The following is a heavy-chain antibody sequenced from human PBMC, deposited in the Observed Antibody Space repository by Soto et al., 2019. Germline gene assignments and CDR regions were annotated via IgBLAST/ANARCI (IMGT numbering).Heavy chain of an antibody. D-gene: IGHD6-13*01. CDR2: INHSGST. J-gene: IGHJ4*02. CDR1: GGSFSGYY. CDR3: ARGLETVGAAAGPYYFDY. Sequence: SETLSLTCAVYGGSFSGYYWSWIRQPPGKGLEWIGEINHSGSTNYNPSLKSRVTISVDTSKNQFSLKLSSVTAADTAVYYCARGLETVGAAAGPYYFDYWGQGTLVTVSS. V-gene: IGHV4-34*01.